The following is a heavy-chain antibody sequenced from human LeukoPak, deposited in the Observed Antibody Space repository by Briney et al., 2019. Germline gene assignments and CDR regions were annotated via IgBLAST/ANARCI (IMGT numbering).Heavy chain of an antibody. V-gene: IGHV3-23*01. D-gene: IGHD2-2*01. CDR2: ISGSGGST. CDR3: AKARRDRSSTSCPGNWFDP. CDR1: GFTFSSYA. Sequence: GGSLRLSCAASGFTFSSYAMSWVRQAPGKGLEWVSAISGSGGSTYYADSVKGRFTISRDNSKNTLYLQMNSLGAEDTAVYYCAKARRDRSSTSCPGNWFDPWGQGTLVTVSS. J-gene: IGHJ5*02.